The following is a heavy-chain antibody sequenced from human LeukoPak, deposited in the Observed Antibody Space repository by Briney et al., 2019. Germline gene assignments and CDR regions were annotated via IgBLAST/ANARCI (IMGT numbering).Heavy chain of an antibody. V-gene: IGHV5-51*01. J-gene: IGHJ3*02. Sequence: GESLKISCKGSGYSFTSYWIGWVRQMPGKGLEWMGITYPGDSDTRYSPSFQGQVTISADKSISTAYLQWSSLKASDTAMYYCARRGEDYTYGKNAFDIWGQGTMVTVSS. D-gene: IGHD5-18*01. CDR3: ARRGEDYTYGKNAFDI. CDR1: GYSFTSYW. CDR2: TYPGDSDT.